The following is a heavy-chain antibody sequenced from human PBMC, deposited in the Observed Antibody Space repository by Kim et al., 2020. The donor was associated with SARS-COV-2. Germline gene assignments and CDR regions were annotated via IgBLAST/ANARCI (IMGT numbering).Heavy chain of an antibody. CDR3: ARHQLQGSSWWDEPADWFDP. D-gene: IGHD6-13*01. Sequence: SETLSLTCTVSDGSISGYFWSWVRQSPGKGLEWIGYIYYSGNTKYNPSLRSRVTISVDTSKNQFSLKLTSVTAADTAVYYCARHQLQGSSWWDEPADWFDPWGQGALVTVSS. J-gene: IGHJ5*02. V-gene: IGHV4-59*08. CDR2: IYYSGNT. CDR1: DGSISGYF.